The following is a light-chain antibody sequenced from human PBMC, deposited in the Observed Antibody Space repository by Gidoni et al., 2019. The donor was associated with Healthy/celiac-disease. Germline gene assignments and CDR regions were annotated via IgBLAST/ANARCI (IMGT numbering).Light chain of an antibody. J-gene: IGKJ1*01. CDR2: AAS. Sequence: VGDSVTITCRASQSISSYLNWFQQKPGKAPKLLIYAASSLQSGVPSRFSGSGSGTDFTLTISSLEPEDFATYYCQQSYSTPHFXXXTKVDIK. CDR3: QQSYSTPH. V-gene: IGKV1-39*01. CDR1: QSISSY.